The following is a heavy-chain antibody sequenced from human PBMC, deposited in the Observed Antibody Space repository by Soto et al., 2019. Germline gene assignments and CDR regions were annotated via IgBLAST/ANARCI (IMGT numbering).Heavy chain of an antibody. D-gene: IGHD2-15*01. CDR1: GGSISSGGYY. Sequence: PSETLSITCTVSGGSISSGGYYWSWIRQHPGKGLEWIGYIYFSGSTYYNPSLKSRVTISVDTYKNQFSLKLSSVTAADTAVYYCARDRECSGGTCYNYFDYWGQGTLVTVSS. V-gene: IGHV4-31*02. CDR3: ARDRECSGGTCYNYFDY. CDR2: IYFSGST. J-gene: IGHJ4*02.